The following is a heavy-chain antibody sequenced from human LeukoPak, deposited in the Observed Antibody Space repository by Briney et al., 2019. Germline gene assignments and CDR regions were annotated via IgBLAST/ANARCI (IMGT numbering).Heavy chain of an antibody. V-gene: IGHV3-7*01. CDR2: IKYDGSEK. CDR1: GFTFSNYW. J-gene: IGHJ5*02. CDR3: TRDQT. Sequence: GGSLRLSCAASGFTFSNYWMSWVRQAPGKGLEWLAHIKYDGSEKYCVDSVKGRFTISRDNAKNSLYLQMNSLRAEDTAVYCCTRDQTWGQGTLVAVSS.